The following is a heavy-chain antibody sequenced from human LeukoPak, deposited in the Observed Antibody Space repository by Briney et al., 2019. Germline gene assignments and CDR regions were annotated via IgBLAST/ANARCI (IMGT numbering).Heavy chain of an antibody. CDR3: ARGGGLDV. CDR2: ISYDGSNK. J-gene: IGHJ6*02. V-gene: IGHV3-30*03. Sequence: GGSLRLSCAASGFTFSSYGMHWVRQAPGKGLEWVAIISYDGSNKYYPDSVKGRFTISRDNSKNSLYLQMSNLRAEDTAVYFCARGGGLDVWGQGATVTVSS. D-gene: IGHD3-16*01. CDR1: GFTFSSYG.